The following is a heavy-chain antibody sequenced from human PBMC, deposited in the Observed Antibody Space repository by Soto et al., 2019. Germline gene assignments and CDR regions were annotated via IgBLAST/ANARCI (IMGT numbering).Heavy chain of an antibody. CDR1: GGSFISYS. CDR3: AKSLLFVDHAYMDV. D-gene: IGHD2-21*01. CDR2: IIPIQGKA. J-gene: IGHJ6*03. V-gene: IGHV1-69*02. Sequence: GASVKVSCKASGGSFISYSFTWVQQAPGQGLEWMGRIIPIQGKANYALKFQDRVTITADRSTRTAYMELRSLRPEDTAVYYCAKSLLFVDHAYMDVWGKGTTVTVSS.